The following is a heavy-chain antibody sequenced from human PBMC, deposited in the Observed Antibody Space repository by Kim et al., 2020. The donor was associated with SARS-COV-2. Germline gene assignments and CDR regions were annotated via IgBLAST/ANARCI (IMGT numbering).Heavy chain of an antibody. J-gene: IGHJ6*02. CDR2: MNTDSGNT. Sequence: ASVKVSCEASGYTFTTYDIKWVRQASGQGLEWMGWMNTDSGNTGYAQKFQGRVTMTRRTSISTAYMELSSLTYDDTAVYFCARGDGRGGMDVWGQGTTFTVSS. V-gene: IGHV1-8*02. CDR3: ARGDGRGGMDV. CDR1: GYTFTTYD.